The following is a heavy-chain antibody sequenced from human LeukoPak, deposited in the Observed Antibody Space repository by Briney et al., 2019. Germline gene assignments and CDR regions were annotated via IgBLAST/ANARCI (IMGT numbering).Heavy chain of an antibody. CDR2: MNWNGNNI. D-gene: IGHD1-14*01. CDR3: AKDGSHTIYHLDY. J-gene: IGHJ4*02. CDR1: GFTFDDYA. V-gene: IGHV3-9*01. Sequence: GGSLRLSCAASGFTFDDYAMHWVRQAPGKGLEWVSGMNWNGNNIAYADSVKGRFTISRDNAKNSLYLQMNSLRPEDTALYYCAKDGSHTIYHLDYWGQGALVTVSS.